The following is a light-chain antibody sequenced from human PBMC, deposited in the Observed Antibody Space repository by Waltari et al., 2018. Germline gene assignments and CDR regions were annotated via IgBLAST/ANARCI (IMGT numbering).Light chain of an antibody. CDR2: RVS. CDR1: QSLLHSNGNTY. CDR3: MQALENRS. Sequence: DIVMTQTPLSLPVTPGEPASISCRSSQSLLHSNGNTYLYWFLQKPGQPPRLLIYRVSNRFSGVSDRFSGSGSGTDFTLRISRVEAEDVGVYYCMQALENRSFGQGTKVEIK. V-gene: IGKV2-29*02. J-gene: IGKJ1*01.